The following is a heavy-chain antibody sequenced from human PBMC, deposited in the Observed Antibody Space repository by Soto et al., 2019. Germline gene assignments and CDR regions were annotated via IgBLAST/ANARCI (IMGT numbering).Heavy chain of an antibody. Sequence: GGSLRLSCAASGFTFSSYSMNWVRQAPGKGLEWVSYISSSSSTIYYADSVKGRFTISRDNAKNSLYLQMNSLRAEDTAGYYCARAGGYYDFWSGKLDTLYYYYYYMDVWGKGTTVTVSS. V-gene: IGHV3-48*01. CDR1: GFTFSSYS. CDR2: ISSSSSTI. D-gene: IGHD3-3*01. CDR3: ARAGGYYDFWSGKLDTLYYYYYYMDV. J-gene: IGHJ6*03.